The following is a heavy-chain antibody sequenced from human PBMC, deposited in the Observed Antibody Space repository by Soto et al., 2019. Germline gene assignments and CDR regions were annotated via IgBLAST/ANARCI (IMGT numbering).Heavy chain of an antibody. CDR2: ISAYDGKT. CDR3: SILPDEFWKSYLLYS. J-gene: IGHJ4*02. D-gene: IGHD3-3*01. V-gene: IGHV1-18*01. CDR1: VNSFDETG. Sequence: ASGPVTSETSVNSFDETGINCRLQAPGQEHKLMGWISAYDGKTTYAEKFQGRVTLTTDTSTSTAYMELRSLRSDDTAIYYCSILPDEFWKSYLLYSWGQGSSVT.